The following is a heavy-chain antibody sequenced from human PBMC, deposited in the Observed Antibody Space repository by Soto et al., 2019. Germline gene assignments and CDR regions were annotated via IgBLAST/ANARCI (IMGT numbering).Heavy chain of an antibody. D-gene: IGHD4-17*01. J-gene: IGHJ4*02. CDR1: GYTFTIYW. CDR3: ARPANTVADHFDL. V-gene: IGHV5-51*01. CDR2: IYPSDSDT. Sequence: GESVKIAGQVSGYTFTIYWIGWVRQMPGKGLEWMGIIYPSDSDTRYSPSFQGQVTISADQSINTAYLQWDSLKASDTAIYYCARPANTVADHFDLWGQGTPVTVSS.